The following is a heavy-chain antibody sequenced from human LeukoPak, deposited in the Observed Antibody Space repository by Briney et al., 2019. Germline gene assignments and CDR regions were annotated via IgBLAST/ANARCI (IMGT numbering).Heavy chain of an antibody. CDR1: GYTFTGYF. J-gene: IGHJ3*02. CDR3: ARVKFPAKDAFDI. Sequence: ASVNVSCKASGYTFTGYFMHWVRQAPGQGLEWMGWINPNSGDRNYAQNFQGRVTMTRDTSISTAYMELSSLRSDDTAVYYCARVKFPAKDAFDIWGQGTMVTVSS. CDR2: INPNSGDR. V-gene: IGHV1-2*02.